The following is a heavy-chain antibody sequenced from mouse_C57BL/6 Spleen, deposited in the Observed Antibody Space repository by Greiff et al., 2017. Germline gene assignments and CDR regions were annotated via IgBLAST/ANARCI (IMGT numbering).Heavy chain of an antibody. CDR2: ISSGGDYI. J-gene: IGHJ3*01. CDR3: TRGLRLGAY. V-gene: IGHV5-9-1*02. D-gene: IGHD3-2*02. Sequence: EVKVVESGEGLVKPGGSLKLSCAASGFTFSSYAMSWVRQTPEKRLEWVAYISSGGDYIYYADTVKGRFTISRDNARNTLYLQMSSLKSEDTAMYYCTRGLRLGAYWGQGTLVTVSA. CDR1: GFTFSSYA.